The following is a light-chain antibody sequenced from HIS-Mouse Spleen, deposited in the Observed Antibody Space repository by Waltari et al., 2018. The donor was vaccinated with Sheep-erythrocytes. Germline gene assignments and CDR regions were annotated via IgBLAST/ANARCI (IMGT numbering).Light chain of an antibody. Sequence: EIVLTQSPGTLSLSPGERATLPCRASQSSSSSYLAWYQQKPGQAPRPLIYGASSRATGIPDRFSGSGSGTDFTLTISRLEPEDFAVYYCQQYGSSPTFGQGTKLEIK. CDR1: QSSSSSY. CDR2: GAS. V-gene: IGKV3-20*01. CDR3: QQYGSSPT. J-gene: IGKJ2*01.